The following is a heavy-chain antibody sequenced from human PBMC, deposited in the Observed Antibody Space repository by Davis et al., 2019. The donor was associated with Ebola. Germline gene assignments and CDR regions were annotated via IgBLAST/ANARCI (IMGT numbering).Heavy chain of an antibody. Sequence: SETLSLTCTVSGGPISSYYWSWIRQPPGKGLEWIGYIYYSGSTNYNPSLKSRVTISVDTSKNQFSLKLSSVTAADTAVYYCARSTVVTPGNNWFDPWGQGTLVTVSS. D-gene: IGHD4-23*01. V-gene: IGHV4-59*01. CDR3: ARSTVVTPGNNWFDP. CDR1: GGPISSYY. J-gene: IGHJ5*02. CDR2: IYYSGST.